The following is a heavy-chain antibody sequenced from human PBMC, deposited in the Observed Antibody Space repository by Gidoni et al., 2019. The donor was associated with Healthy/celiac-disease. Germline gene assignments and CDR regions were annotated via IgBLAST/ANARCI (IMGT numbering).Heavy chain of an antibody. D-gene: IGHD3-3*01. V-gene: IGHV4-4*02. CDR1: VDYISSSNR. CDR3: ARVSPYDFWSGYAQGVDV. CDR2: IYHSGNT. J-gene: IGHJ6*02. Sequence: QVQLQESGTDLVKPSGTLSLPRAVSVDYISSSNRGSWVRQPPGKGLEWIGEIYHSGNTNYNPSSKSRVTISGDKSKNHFSLKLSSVTAADTAVYYCARVSPYDFWSGYAQGVDVWGQGTTVTVAS.